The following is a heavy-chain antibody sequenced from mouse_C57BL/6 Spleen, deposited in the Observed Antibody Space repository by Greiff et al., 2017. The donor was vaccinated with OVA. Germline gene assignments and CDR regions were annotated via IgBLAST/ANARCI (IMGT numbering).Heavy chain of an antibody. V-gene: IGHV1-52*01. CDR3: ARYTDYPDYYAMDY. D-gene: IGHD2-4*01. CDR1: GYTFTSYW. CDR2: IDPSDSET. Sequence: VQLQQPGAELVRPGSSVKLSCKASGYTFTSYWMHWVKQRPIQGLEWIGNIDPSDSETHYNQKFKDKATLTVDKSSSTAYMQLSSLTSEDSAVYYCARYTDYPDYYAMDYWGQGTSVTVSS. J-gene: IGHJ4*01.